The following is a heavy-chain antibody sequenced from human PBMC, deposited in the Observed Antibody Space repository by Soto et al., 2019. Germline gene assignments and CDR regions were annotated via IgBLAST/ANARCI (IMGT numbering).Heavy chain of an antibody. CDR1: GYTFTNYY. CDR2: INPSTGST. D-gene: IGHD2-8*01. CDR3: AKGYCTNGVCYTYYYYGMDV. J-gene: IGHJ6*02. V-gene: IGHV1-46*01. Sequence: ASVKVSCKASGYTFTNYYIHWVRQAPGQGLEWMGIINPSTGSTTYAQKFQGRVTLTRDTSTSTVYMDLSSLRSEDTAVYYCAKGYCTNGVCYTYYYYGMDVWGQGTTVTVSS.